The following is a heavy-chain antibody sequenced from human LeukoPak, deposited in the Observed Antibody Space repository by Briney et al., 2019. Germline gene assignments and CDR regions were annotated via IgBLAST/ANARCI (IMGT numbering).Heavy chain of an antibody. CDR1: GFTFSSYG. D-gene: IGHD3-22*01. V-gene: IGHV3-30*02. Sequence: PGGSLRLSCAASGFTFSSYGMHWVRQAPGKGLEWVAFIRYDGSNKYYADSVRGRFTISRDNSKNTLYLQMNSLRAEDTAVYYCAKDLHYYDSSGYPAFDYWGQGTLVTVSS. CDR3: AKDLHYYDSSGYPAFDY. CDR2: IRYDGSNK. J-gene: IGHJ4*02.